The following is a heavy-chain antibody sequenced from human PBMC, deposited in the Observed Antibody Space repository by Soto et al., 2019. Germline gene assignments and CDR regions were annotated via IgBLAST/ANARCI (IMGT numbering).Heavy chain of an antibody. CDR3: ARDYGDYGYYFDY. Sequence: EVQLVESGGGLVQPGGSLRLSCAASGFTFSNYEMTWVRQAPGKGLEWISHISSSGTTIYYADSVKGRFTTSRDNAKNALYLQINRLRAEDTSVYYCARDYGDYGYYFDYWGQGILVTVSS. J-gene: IGHJ4*02. V-gene: IGHV3-48*03. CDR1: GFTFSNYE. CDR2: ISSSGTTI. D-gene: IGHD4-17*01.